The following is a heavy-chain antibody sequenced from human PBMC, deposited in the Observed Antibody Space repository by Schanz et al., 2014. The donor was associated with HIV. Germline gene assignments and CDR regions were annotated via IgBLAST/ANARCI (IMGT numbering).Heavy chain of an antibody. D-gene: IGHD5-12*01. CDR2: ISPSNGDT. Sequence: QVQLLQSGTEVKTPGASVKVSCKTSGYGFTNYGVTWVRQAPGQGLAWMGWISPSNGDTKYTHWLQGRVTMTTDTSANTAYMVLRSLRSDDTAVYYCARGAAEMATMTPWRYWGRGTLVTVSS. V-gene: IGHV1-18*01. J-gene: IGHJ4*02. CDR1: GYGFTNYG. CDR3: ARGAAEMATMTPWRY.